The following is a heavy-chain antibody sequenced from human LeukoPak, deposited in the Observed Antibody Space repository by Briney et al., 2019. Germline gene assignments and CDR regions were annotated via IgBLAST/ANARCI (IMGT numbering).Heavy chain of an antibody. CDR2: ISYDGSNK. CDR3: AKALRGAMTTGGIDY. Sequence: GGSLRLSCAASGFTFSSYGMHWVRQAPGKGLEWVAVISYDGSNKYYADSVKGRFTISRDNSKNTLYLQMNSLRAEDTAVYYCAKALRGAMTTGGIDYWGQGTLVTVSS. CDR1: GFTFSSYG. J-gene: IGHJ4*02. V-gene: IGHV3-30*18. D-gene: IGHD4-11*01.